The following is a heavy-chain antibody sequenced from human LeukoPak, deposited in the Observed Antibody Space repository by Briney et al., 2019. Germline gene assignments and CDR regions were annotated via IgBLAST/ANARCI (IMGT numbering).Heavy chain of an antibody. CDR1: GFTFSSYA. D-gene: IGHD3-22*01. CDR3: AKYYKLSGYYLGGYDY. V-gene: IGHV3-23*01. J-gene: IGHJ4*02. CDR2: VLASGGRT. Sequence: GGSLRLSCAASGFTFSSYAMGWVRQPPGKGLEWVSAVLASGGRTFYADSVKGRFTISRDNSKNTLYLQMNSLRAEDTAVYYCAKYYKLSGYYLGGYDYWGQGTLVTVSS.